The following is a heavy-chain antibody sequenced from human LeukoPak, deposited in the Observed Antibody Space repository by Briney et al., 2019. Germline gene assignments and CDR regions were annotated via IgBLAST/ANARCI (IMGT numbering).Heavy chain of an antibody. J-gene: IGHJ5*02. CDR1: GFTFSSYA. Sequence: QSGGSLRLSCAASGFTFSSYAMSWVRQAPGKGLEWVSAISGSGGSTYYADSVKGRFTISRDNSKNTLYLQMNSLRAEDTAVYYCARGFSSGGSNDWFDPWDQGTLVTVSS. V-gene: IGHV3-23*01. D-gene: IGHD6-19*01. CDR3: ARGFSSGGSNDWFDP. CDR2: ISGSGGST.